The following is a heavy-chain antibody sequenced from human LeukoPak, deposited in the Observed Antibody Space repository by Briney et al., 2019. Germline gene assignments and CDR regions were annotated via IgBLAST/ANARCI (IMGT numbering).Heavy chain of an antibody. CDR2: IYNTGST. CDR3: ARFSGWSFFFDF. D-gene: IGHD6-19*01. J-gene: IGHJ4*02. CDR1: GGSISSYY. V-gene: IGHV4-59*01. Sequence: SETLSLTCTVSGGSISSYYWTLVRQPPGKGLEWIGYIYNTGSTNYNPSLKSRVTISVDTSKNQFSLNLRSVTAAGTAVYYCARFSGWSFFFDFWGQGTLVTVSS.